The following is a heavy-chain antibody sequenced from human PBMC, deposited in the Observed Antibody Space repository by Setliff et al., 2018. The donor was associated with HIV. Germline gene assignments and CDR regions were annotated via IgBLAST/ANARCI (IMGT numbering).Heavy chain of an antibody. V-gene: IGHV1-46*01. Sequence: GASVKVSCKASGYTFTSYYMHWVRQAPGQGLEWMGIINPSGGSTSYAQKFQGRVTITRDTSANTAYMELSSLRSEDTAVYYCARPRSGGSGSYSWFDPWGQGTLVTVSS. J-gene: IGHJ5*02. CDR3: ARPRSGGSGSYSWFDP. D-gene: IGHD3-10*01. CDR2: INPSGGST. CDR1: GYTFTSYY.